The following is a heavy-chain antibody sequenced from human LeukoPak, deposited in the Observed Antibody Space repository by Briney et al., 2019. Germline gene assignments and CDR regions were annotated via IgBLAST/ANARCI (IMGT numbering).Heavy chain of an antibody. D-gene: IGHD6-6*01. J-gene: IGHJ4*02. Sequence: PSQTLSLTCAVSGGSISSYYWSWIRQPPGKGLEWIGYIYYSGSTNYNPSLKSRVTISVDTSKNQSSLKLSSVTAADTAVYHCARVDPDSSSTLEVFDYWGQGTLVTVSS. CDR3: ARVDPDSSSTLEVFDY. V-gene: IGHV4-59*01. CDR1: GGSISSYY. CDR2: IYYSGST.